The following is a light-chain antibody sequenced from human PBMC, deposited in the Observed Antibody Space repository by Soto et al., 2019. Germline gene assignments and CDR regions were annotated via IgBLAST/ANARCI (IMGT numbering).Light chain of an antibody. CDR2: AAS. J-gene: IGKJ5*01. CDR1: QGINSW. CDR3: QQANSFPIT. Sequence: DIQMTQSPSSVSASVGDRVSITCRASQGINSWLAWYQKKPGRAPKPLIYAASSLQNGVPSRFSGSESGTDFTLTISNLQPEDCAIYFCQQANSFPITFGQGTRLEIK. V-gene: IGKV1-12*01.